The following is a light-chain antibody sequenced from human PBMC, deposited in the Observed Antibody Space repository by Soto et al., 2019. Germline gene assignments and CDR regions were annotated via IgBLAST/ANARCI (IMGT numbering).Light chain of an antibody. Sequence: EIVLTQSPDTVSLSPGETATLSCRASQSVSSNYLAWYQQKPGQAPRLLIYRASSRATGIPDRFSGSGSGTDFTLTISRLEPEDFAVFYCQQYDNSITFGQGTRLEI. J-gene: IGKJ5*01. V-gene: IGKV3-20*01. CDR3: QQYDNSIT. CDR2: RAS. CDR1: QSVSSNY.